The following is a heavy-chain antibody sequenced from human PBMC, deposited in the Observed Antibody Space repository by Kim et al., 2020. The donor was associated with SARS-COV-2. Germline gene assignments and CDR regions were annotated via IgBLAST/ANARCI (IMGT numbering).Heavy chain of an antibody. CDR3: ARVTGDGWYVDY. J-gene: IGHJ4*02. CDR1: GFTVSSYC. V-gene: IGHV3-53*01. CDR2: IYIGGIT. Sequence: GGSLRLSCAASGFTVSSYCMSWVRQTPGKGLEWVSVIYIGGITYYPDSAKGRFTISRDNSKNTLYLQMTSLGAEDTAMYYCARVTGDGWYVDYWGRGTLVTVSS. D-gene: IGHD6-19*01.